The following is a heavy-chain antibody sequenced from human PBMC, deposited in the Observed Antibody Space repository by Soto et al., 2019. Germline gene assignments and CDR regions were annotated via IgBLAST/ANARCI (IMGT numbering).Heavy chain of an antibody. CDR1: GFTFSSNG. Sequence: QVQLVESGGGVVQPGRSLRLTCAASGFTFSSNGMHWVRQAPGKGLEWVALIAYDGSKTYYGDSVRGRFTISRDNSENPLFLQMNSLRAGDTAVYYCARWVGGSMFDNSGKYDSWGQGTLVTVSS. J-gene: IGHJ5*01. CDR2: IAYDGSKT. V-gene: IGHV3-30*03. D-gene: IGHD3-22*01. CDR3: ARWVGGSMFDNSGKYDS.